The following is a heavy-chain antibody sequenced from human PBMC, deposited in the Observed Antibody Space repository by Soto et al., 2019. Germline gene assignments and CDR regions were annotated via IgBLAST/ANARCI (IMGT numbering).Heavy chain of an antibody. D-gene: IGHD1-7*01. CDR1: GFTFSSYW. Sequence: PGGSLRLSCAASGFTFSSYWMSWVRQAPGKGLEWVANIKQDGSEKYYVDSVKGRFTISRDNAKNSLYLQMNSLRAEDTAVYYCARDRITGTPRVYYYYGMDVWGQGTTVTVSS. J-gene: IGHJ6*02. V-gene: IGHV3-7*01. CDR2: IKQDGSEK. CDR3: ARDRITGTPRVYYYYGMDV.